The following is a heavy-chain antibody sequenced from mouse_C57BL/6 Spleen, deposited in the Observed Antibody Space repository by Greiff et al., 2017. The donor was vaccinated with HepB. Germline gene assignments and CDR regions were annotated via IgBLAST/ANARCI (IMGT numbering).Heavy chain of an antibody. Sequence: VQLQQSGPELVKPGASVKISCKASGYTFTDYYMNWVKQSHGKSLEWIGDIHPNNGGTSYNQKFKGKATLTVDKSSSTAYMELRSLTSEDSAVYYCARRKGLDYWGQGTTLTVSS. CDR1: GYTFTDYY. CDR2: IHPNNGGT. CDR3: ARRKGLDY. J-gene: IGHJ2*01. D-gene: IGHD3-3*01. V-gene: IGHV1-26*01.